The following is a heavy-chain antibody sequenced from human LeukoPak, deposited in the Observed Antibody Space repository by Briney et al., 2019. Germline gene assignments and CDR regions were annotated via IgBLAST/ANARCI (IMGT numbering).Heavy chain of an antibody. CDR2: ISGSGGST. CDR3: AKDKTQDIVVVPAAIIFDY. D-gene: IGHD2-2*01. V-gene: IGHV3-23*01. J-gene: IGHJ4*02. CDR1: GLTFSSYA. Sequence: GGSLRLSCAPSGLTFSSYAMSWVRQAPGKGLEWVSAISGSGGSTYYADSVKGRFTISRDNSKNTLYLQMNSLRAEDTAVYYCAKDKTQDIVVVPAAIIFDYWGQGTLVTVSS.